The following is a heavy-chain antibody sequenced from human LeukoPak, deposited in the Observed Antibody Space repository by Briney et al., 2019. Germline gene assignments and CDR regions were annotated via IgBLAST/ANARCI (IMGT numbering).Heavy chain of an antibody. V-gene: IGHV3-21*01. CDR2: ISSSSSYI. CDR3: ARDRSRGIAVAGTGDYFDY. Sequence: PGGSLRLSCAASGFTFSSYSMNWVRQAPGKGLEWVSSISSSSSYIYYADSVKGRFTFSRDNAKNSLYLQMNSLRAEDTAVYYCARDRSRGIAVAGTGDYFDYWGQGTLVTVSS. D-gene: IGHD6-19*01. CDR1: GFTFSSYS. J-gene: IGHJ4*02.